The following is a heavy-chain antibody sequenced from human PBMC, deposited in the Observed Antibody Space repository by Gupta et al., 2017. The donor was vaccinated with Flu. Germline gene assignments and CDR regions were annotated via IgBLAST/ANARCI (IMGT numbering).Heavy chain of an antibody. J-gene: IGHJ6*02. V-gene: IGHV3-48*03. CDR3: ASYDFWSGLGVDV. CDR2: ISSSGSTI. Sequence: EVQLVESGGGLVQPGGSLRLSCAASGFTFSSYEMNWVRQAPWKGLEWVSYISSSGSTIYYADAVKGRFTISRNNAKNSLYLQMKGLGAEDTAVYYCASYDFWSGLGVDVGGQGTTVTVSS. D-gene: IGHD3-3*01. CDR1: GFTFSSYE.